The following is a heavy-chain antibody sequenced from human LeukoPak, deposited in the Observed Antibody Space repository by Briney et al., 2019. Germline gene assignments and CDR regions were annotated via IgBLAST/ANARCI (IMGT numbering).Heavy chain of an antibody. CDR2: ISSSGSTI. V-gene: IGHV3-48*03. D-gene: IGHD4-17*01. J-gene: IGHJ4*02. CDR3: ARAPARNDYGDYEDFYY. Sequence: PGGSLRLSCAASGFTFSSYVMNWVRQAPGKGLEWVSYISSSGSTIYYADSVKGRFTISRDNAKNSLYLQMNSLRAEDTAVYYCARAPARNDYGDYEDFYYWGQGTLVTVSS. CDR1: GFTFSSYV.